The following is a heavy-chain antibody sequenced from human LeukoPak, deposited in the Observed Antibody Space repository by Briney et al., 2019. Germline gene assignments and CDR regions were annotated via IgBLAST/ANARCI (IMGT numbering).Heavy chain of an antibody. Sequence: GGSLKLSCAASGFTFSGSAMHWVRQASGKGLEWVGRIRSKANNYATAYAASVKGRFTISRDDSKNTAFLQMNSLKTEDTAVYCCTLLAATGGGTPSVWGQGTLVTVSS. CDR3: TLLAATGGGTPSV. V-gene: IGHV3-73*01. D-gene: IGHD6-13*01. J-gene: IGHJ4*02. CDR2: IRSKANNYAT. CDR1: GFTFSGSA.